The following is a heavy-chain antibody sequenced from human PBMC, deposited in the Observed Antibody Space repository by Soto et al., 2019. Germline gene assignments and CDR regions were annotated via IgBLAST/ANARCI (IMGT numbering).Heavy chain of an antibody. CDR3: ERGRIDGYRPLHH. J-gene: IGHJ1*01. D-gene: IGHD5-12*01. Sequence: QVQLQESGPGLVKPSETLSLTCTVSGGSVRSGSYYWSWIRQPPGQGLEWSGYIYDSGSTQYNPSLNRRVAGFVDKSENQVSIAVSAVPAADTAVYYSERGRIDGYRPLHHWGQGTVVTVSS. V-gene: IGHV4-61*01. CDR1: GGSVRSGSYY. CDR2: IYDSGST.